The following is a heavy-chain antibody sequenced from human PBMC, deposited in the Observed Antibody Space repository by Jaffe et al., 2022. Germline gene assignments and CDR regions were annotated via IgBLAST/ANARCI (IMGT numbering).Heavy chain of an antibody. V-gene: IGHV1-2*06. Sequence: QVQLVQSGAEVKKPGASVKVSCKASGYTFTGYYMHWVRQAPGQGLEWMGRINPNSGGTNYAQKFQGRVTMTRDTSISTAYMELSRLRSDDTAVYYCARSFRYCSGGSCSGAEYFQHWGQGTLVTVSS. CDR2: INPNSGGT. CDR1: GYTFTGYY. D-gene: IGHD2-15*01. J-gene: IGHJ1*01. CDR3: ARSFRYCSGGSCSGAEYFQH.